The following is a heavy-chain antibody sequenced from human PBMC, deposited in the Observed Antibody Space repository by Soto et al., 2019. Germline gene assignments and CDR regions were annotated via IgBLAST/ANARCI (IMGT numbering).Heavy chain of an antibody. CDR1: GFTFSSYG. V-gene: IGHV3-30*18. CDR2: ISYDGSNK. CDR3: AKDLDEWELLDYYGMDV. Sequence: QVQLVESGGGVVQPGRSLRLSCAASGFTFSSYGMHWVRQAPGKGLEWVAVISYDGSNKYYADSVKGRFTISRDNSKNTRYLQMISLRAEDTAVYYCAKDLDEWELLDYYGMDVWVHGTTVTVSS. J-gene: IGHJ6*02. D-gene: IGHD1-26*01.